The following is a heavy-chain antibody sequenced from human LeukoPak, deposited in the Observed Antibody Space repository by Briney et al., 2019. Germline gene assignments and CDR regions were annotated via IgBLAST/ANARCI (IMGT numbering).Heavy chain of an antibody. CDR1: GFTFSSYG. CDR2: ISYDGSNK. V-gene: IGHV3-30*18. Sequence: GGSLRLSCAASGFTFSSYGMHWVRQAPGKGLEWVAVISYDGSNKYYADSVKGRFTISRDNSKNTLYLQMNSLRAEDTAVYYCAKDPEGSSWYFDYWGQGTLVTVSS. J-gene: IGHJ4*02. D-gene: IGHD6-13*01. CDR3: AKDPEGSSWYFDY.